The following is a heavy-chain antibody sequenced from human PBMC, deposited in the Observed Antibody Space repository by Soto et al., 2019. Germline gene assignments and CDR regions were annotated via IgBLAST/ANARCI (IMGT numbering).Heavy chain of an antibody. V-gene: IGHV4-61*08. CDR2: IYYSGST. D-gene: IGHD4-4*01. Sequence: SETLSLTCTVSGGTISSGDYHWSWIRQPPGKGLEWIGYIYYSGSTNYNPSLKSRVTISVDTSKNQFSLKLSPVTAADTAVYYCARGSSSPYSNFLYYYYGMDVWGQGTTITVSS. CDR1: GGTISSGDYH. CDR3: ARGSSSPYSNFLYYYYGMDV. J-gene: IGHJ6*02.